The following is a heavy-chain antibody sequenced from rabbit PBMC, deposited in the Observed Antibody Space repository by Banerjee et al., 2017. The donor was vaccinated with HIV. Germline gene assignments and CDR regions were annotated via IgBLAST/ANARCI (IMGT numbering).Heavy chain of an antibody. CDR3: ARGTDSAGGGSDL. CDR2: ICASGKN. D-gene: IGHD8-1*01. V-gene: IGHV1S45*01. CDR1: GIDFSRDYC. J-gene: IGHJ6*01. Sequence: QEQLEESGGGLVKPEGSLTLTCKASGIDFSRDYCMCWVRQAPGKGLEWIACICASGKNYYANWAKGRFTISKTSSTTVTLQMTSLTGADTATYFCARGTDSAGGGSDLRGPGTLVTVS.